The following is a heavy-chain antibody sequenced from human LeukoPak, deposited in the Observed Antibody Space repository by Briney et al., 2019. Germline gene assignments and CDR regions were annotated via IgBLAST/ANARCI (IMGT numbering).Heavy chain of an antibody. J-gene: IGHJ4*02. Sequence: PSETLSLTCTVSGDSISSGGYYWSWIRQHPGKGLEWIGYIYYSGSTYYNPSLKSRVTISVDTSKNQFSLKLSSVTAADTAVYYCAREGKPRRLNWNSVGPYYFDYWGQGTLVTVSS. D-gene: IGHD1-7*01. CDR1: GDSISSGGYY. CDR3: AREGKPRRLNWNSVGPYYFDY. CDR2: IYYSGST. V-gene: IGHV4-31*03.